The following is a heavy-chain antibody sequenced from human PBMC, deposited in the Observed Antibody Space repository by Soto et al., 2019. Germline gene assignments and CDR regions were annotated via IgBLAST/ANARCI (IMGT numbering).Heavy chain of an antibody. Sequence: ASVXVSVKASVFTFTSSAVQCFLQARGQRLDWMGWIVVGSGNTNYAQKFQERVTITRDMSTSTAYMELSSLRSEDTAVYYCAAAHFDSSGNIDDFDIWGQATMVTV. V-gene: IGHV1-58*01. CDR1: VFTFTSSA. D-gene: IGHD3-22*01. CDR2: IVVGSGNT. J-gene: IGHJ3*02. CDR3: AAAHFDSSGNIDDFDI.